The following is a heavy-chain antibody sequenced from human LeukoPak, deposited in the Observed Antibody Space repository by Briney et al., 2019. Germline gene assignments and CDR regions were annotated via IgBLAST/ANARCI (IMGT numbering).Heavy chain of an antibody. CDR3: ARVGVGYYDFWSGYSHHFDY. D-gene: IGHD3-3*01. V-gene: IGHV4-34*01. J-gene: IGHJ4*02. CDR1: GGSFSGYY. Sequence: SETLSLTCAVYGGSFSGYYWSWIRQPPGKGLEWIGEINHSGSTNYNPSLKGRVTISVDTSKNQFSLKLSSVTAADTAVYYCARVGVGYYDFWSGYSHHFDYWGQGTLVTVSS. CDR2: INHSGST.